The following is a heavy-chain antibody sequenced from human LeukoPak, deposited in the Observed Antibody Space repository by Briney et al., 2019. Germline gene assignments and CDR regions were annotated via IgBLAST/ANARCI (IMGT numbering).Heavy chain of an antibody. CDR2: IYTSGST. D-gene: IGHD3-10*01. CDR3: ARGIVLWFGESDWFDP. CDR1: GGSISSSSYY. V-gene: IGHV4-61*02. Sequence: SETLSLTCTVSGGSISSSSYYWSWIRQPAGKGLEWIGRIYTSGSTNYNPSLKSRVTISVDTSKNQFSLKLSSVTAADTAVYYCARGIVLWFGESDWFDPWGQGTLVTVSS. J-gene: IGHJ5*02.